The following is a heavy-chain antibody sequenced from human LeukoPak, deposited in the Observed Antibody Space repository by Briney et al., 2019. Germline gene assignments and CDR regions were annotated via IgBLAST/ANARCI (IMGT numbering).Heavy chain of an antibody. D-gene: IGHD1-7*01. CDR3: ARAGDRGELDY. CDR1: GGSISSSSYY. V-gene: IGHV4-61*03. J-gene: IGHJ4*02. CDR2: ISDSGNT. Sequence: PSETLSLTCTVSGGSISSSSYYWSWIRQPPGKGLEWIGYISDSGNTNYNPSLKSRITISVSPSKNNFSLRLTSMTAADTAVYFCARAGDRGELDYWGQGTLVTVSS.